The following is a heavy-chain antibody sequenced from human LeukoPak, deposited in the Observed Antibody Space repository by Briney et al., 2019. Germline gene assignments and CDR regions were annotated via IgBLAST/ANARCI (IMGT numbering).Heavy chain of an antibody. CDR1: GFTFSRYW. CDR3: VRDNRSYNFDY. V-gene: IGHV3-74*01. J-gene: IGHJ4*02. D-gene: IGHD1-26*01. CDR2: IKSDGSST. Sequence: GGSLRLSCAASGFTFSRYWMHWVRQAPGKGLVWVSCIKSDGSSTSIADSAKGRFTISRDNAKNTVYLQMNSLRAEDTAIYYCVRDNRSYNFDYWGQGTLVTVSS.